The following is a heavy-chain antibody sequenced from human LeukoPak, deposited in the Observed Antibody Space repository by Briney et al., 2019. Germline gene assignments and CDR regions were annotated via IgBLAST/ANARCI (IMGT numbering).Heavy chain of an antibody. Sequence: ASVKVSCKASGYTFTSYYMHWVRQAPGQGLEWMGIINPSGGSTSYAQKFQGRVTMTRDTSTSTVYMELSSLRSEDTAVYYCARGYRDYYGSGSYSGAFDIWGQGTMVTISS. D-gene: IGHD3-10*01. J-gene: IGHJ3*02. CDR2: INPSGGST. CDR1: GYTFTSYY. V-gene: IGHV1-46*01. CDR3: ARGYRDYYGSGSYSGAFDI.